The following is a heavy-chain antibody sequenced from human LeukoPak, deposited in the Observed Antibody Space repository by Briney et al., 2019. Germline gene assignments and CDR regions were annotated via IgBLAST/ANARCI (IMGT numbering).Heavy chain of an antibody. CDR3: ARDPRLDTAMADDY. V-gene: IGHV1-69*04. J-gene: IGHJ4*02. CDR2: IIPILDIA. D-gene: IGHD5-18*01. CDR1: GGTFSSYA. Sequence: ASVKVSCKASGGTFSSYAITWVRQAPGQGLEWMGRIIPILDIANYAQKFQGRVTITADKSTSTAYMELSSLRSEDTAVYYCARDPRLDTAMADDYWGQGTLVTVSS.